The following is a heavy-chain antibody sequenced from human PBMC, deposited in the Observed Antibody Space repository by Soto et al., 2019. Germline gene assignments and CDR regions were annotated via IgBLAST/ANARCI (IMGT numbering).Heavy chain of an antibody. V-gene: IGHV3-74*03. D-gene: IGHD2-2*01. J-gene: IGHJ6*02. CDR3: ATDESYAQNV. CDR1: GLSFSNTW. CDR2: INSDGSST. Sequence: EVQLVESGGGLVQPGGSLRLSCAASGLSFSNTWMHWVRQAPGKGLVWVSHINSDGSSTTYADSVKGRFTISRDNAKNTVYLQMNSLRADDTAVYYCATDESYAQNVWGQGTTVTVSS.